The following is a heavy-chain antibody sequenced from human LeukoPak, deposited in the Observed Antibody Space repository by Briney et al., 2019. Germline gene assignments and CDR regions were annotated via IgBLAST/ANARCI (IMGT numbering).Heavy chain of an antibody. CDR2: ISASGGT. CDR1: GGSISTYY. Sequence: SETLSLTCTVSGGSISTYYWSWIRQSPGKGLEWIADISASGGTNYNPSLESRVIVSIDSSKNQFSLKLSSVTAADTAVFYCARSPHNSAWYEKWFDPWGQGTLVTVSS. J-gene: IGHJ5*02. CDR3: ARSPHNSAWYEKWFDP. V-gene: IGHV4-4*08. D-gene: IGHD6-19*01.